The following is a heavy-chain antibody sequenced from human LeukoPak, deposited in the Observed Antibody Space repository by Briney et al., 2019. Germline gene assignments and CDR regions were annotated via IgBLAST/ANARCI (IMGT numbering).Heavy chain of an antibody. CDR2: ISYDGSNK. V-gene: IGHV3-30*18. CDR3: AKAKWGSSGYFDY. Sequence: GGSLRLSCAAPGFTFSSYGMHWVRQAPGKGLEWVAVISYDGSNKYYADSVKGRFTISRDNSKNTLYLQMNSLRAEDTAVYYCAKAKWGSSGYFDYWGQGTLVAVSS. D-gene: IGHD3-22*01. J-gene: IGHJ4*02. CDR1: GFTFSSYG.